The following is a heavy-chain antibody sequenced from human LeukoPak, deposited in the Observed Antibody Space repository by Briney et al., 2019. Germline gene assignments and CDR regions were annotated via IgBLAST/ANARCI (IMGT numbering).Heavy chain of an antibody. J-gene: IGHJ3*02. CDR3: ARDQTGRPGWHAFDI. CDR2: ISAYNGNT. D-gene: IGHD1-1*01. Sequence: GASVKVSCKTSGYAFTDYYLHWVRQAPGQGLEWMGWISAYNGNTNCAQKLQGRVTMTTDTSTSTAYMELRSLRSDDTAVYYCARDQTGRPGWHAFDIWGQGTMVTVSS. CDR1: GYAFTDYY. V-gene: IGHV1-18*01.